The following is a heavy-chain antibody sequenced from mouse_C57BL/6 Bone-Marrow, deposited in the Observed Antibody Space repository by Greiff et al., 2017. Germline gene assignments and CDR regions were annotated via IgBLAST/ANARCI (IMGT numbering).Heavy chain of an antibody. D-gene: IGHD2-1*01. CDR3: ARDGNFEGFAY. CDR1: GFTFSDYG. J-gene: IGHJ3*01. V-gene: IGHV5-17*01. CDR2: ISSGSSTI. Sequence: EVKLVESGGGLVKPGGSLKLSCAASGFTFSDYGMHWVRQAPEKGLEWVAYISSGSSTIYNADTVKGRFTISRDNAKNTLFLQMTSLRSEDTAMYYCARDGNFEGFAYWGQGTLVTVSA.